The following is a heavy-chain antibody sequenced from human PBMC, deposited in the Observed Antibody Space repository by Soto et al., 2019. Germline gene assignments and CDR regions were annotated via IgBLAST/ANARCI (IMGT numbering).Heavy chain of an antibody. J-gene: IGHJ5*02. V-gene: IGHV3-21*01. CDR3: ARDPPIAARLGWFDP. CDR2: ISSSSSYI. Sequence: GGSLRLSCAASGFTFSSYSMNWVRQAPGKGLEWVSSISSSSSYIYYADSVKGRFTISRDNAKNSLYLQMNSLRAEDTAVYYCARDPPIAARLGWFDPWGQGTLVTVSS. CDR1: GFTFSSYS. D-gene: IGHD6-6*01.